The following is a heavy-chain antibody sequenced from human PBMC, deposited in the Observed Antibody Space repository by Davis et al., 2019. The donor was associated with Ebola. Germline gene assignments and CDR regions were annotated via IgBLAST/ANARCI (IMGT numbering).Heavy chain of an antibody. V-gene: IGHV4-34*01. J-gene: IGHJ6*03. D-gene: IGHD1-7*01. Sequence: PSETLSLTCAVYGGSFSGYYWSWIRQPPGKGLEWIGEINHSGSTNYNPSLKSRVTISVDTSKNQFSLKLSSVTAADTAVYYCAREEELELRGYYYYYMDVWGKGTTVTVSS. CDR1: GGSFSGYY. CDR2: INHSGST. CDR3: AREEELELRGYYYYYMDV.